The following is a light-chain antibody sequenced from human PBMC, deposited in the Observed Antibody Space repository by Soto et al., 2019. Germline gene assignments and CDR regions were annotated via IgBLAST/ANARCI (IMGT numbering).Light chain of an antibody. CDR3: QSYDSRLSGWV. CDR2: GNN. J-gene: IGLJ3*02. V-gene: IGLV1-40*01. Sequence: QPVLTQPPSVSGAPGQRVTISCTGSSSNIGAGYDVHWYQQLPGTAPKLLIYGNNNRPSGVPDRFSGSKSGTSASLAITGLQAEDEADYYCQSYDSRLSGWVFGGGTQLTVL. CDR1: SSNIGAGYD.